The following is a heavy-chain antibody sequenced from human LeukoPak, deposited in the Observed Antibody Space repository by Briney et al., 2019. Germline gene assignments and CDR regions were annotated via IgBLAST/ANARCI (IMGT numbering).Heavy chain of an antibody. J-gene: IGHJ5*02. CDR1: GGTFSSYA. V-gene: IGHV1-69*13. D-gene: IGHD3-10*01. CDR3: ARDLVRGVIMEDWFDP. Sequence: SVKVSCKASGGTFSSYAISWVRQAPGQGLEWMGGIIPIFGTANYAQKFQGRVTITADESTSTAYMELSSLRSEDTAVYYYARDLVRGVIMEDWFDPWGQGTLVTVSS. CDR2: IIPIFGTA.